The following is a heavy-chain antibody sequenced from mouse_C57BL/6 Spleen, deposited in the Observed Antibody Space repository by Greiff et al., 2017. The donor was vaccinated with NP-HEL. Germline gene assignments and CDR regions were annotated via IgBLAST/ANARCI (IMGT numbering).Heavy chain of an antibody. CDR3: ARPASNYKTWFAY. CDR2: ISSGSSTI. J-gene: IGHJ3*01. V-gene: IGHV5-17*01. D-gene: IGHD2-5*01. CDR1: GFTFSDYG. Sequence: EVKLMESGGGLVKPGGSLKLSCAASGFTFSDYGMHWVRQAPEKGLEWVAYISSGSSTIYYADTVKGRFTISRDNAKNTLFLQMTSLRSEDTAMYYCARPASNYKTWFAYWGQGTLVTVSA.